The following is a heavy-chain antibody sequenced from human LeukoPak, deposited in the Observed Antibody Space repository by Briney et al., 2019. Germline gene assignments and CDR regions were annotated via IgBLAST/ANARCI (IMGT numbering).Heavy chain of an antibody. Sequence: GGSLRLSCAASGFTFSSYGMHWVRQAPGKGLEWVAFIRYDGSNKYYADSVKGRFTISRDNSKNTLYPQMNSLRAEDTAVYYCALGIAAAGSRDYWGQGTLVTVSS. CDR1: GFTFSSYG. J-gene: IGHJ4*02. D-gene: IGHD6-13*01. CDR2: IRYDGSNK. V-gene: IGHV3-30*02. CDR3: ALGIAAAGSRDY.